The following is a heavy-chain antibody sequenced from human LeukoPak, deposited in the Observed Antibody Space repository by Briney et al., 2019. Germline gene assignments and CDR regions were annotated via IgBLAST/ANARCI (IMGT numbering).Heavy chain of an antibody. Sequence: SETLSLTCTVSGDSISNGVKYWGWLRQHPGRGLEWIGYIYHSGRSYYNPSLKSRITMSVDTSKNQFSLNLSSVTAADTAVYYCARDQVECTGGTCQSRVGFDFWGQGTLVTVSS. CDR2: IYHSGRS. CDR3: ARDQVECTGGTCQSRVGFDF. J-gene: IGHJ4*02. D-gene: IGHD2-8*02. V-gene: IGHV4-31*03. CDR1: GDSISNGVKY.